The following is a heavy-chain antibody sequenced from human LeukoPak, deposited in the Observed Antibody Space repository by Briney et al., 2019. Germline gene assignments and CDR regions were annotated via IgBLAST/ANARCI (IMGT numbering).Heavy chain of an antibody. CDR1: GYTFTSYG. CDR3: ARVPDYYDSSGGFDP. V-gene: IGHV1-18*01. D-gene: IGHD3-22*01. J-gene: IGHJ5*02. Sequence: ASVKVSCKASGYTFTSYGISWVRQAPGQGLEWMGWISAYNGNTNYAQKLQGRVTMTTDTSTSTAYMELRSLRSDDTAVYYCARVPDYYDSSGGFDPWGQGTLVTVSS. CDR2: ISAYNGNT.